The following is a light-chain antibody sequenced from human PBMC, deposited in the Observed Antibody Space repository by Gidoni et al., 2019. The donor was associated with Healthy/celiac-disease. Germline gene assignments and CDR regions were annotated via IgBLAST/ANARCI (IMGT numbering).Light chain of an antibody. CDR3: QHTHSFPYT. CDR2: GAS. CDR1: QSIRTTT. Sequence: DITMTQSPSPLSASVGDTVTITCRASQSIRTTTVSWYQQRPGKVPHLLIYGASSFEPGVPSRFSGSGSGTDFTLTSTSLQPEDFATYYFQHTHSFPYTFXQXSKLDI. J-gene: IGKJ2*01. V-gene: IGKV1-39*01.